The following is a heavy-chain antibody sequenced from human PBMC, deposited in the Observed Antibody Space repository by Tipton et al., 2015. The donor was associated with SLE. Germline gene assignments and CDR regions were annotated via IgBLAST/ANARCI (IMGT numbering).Heavy chain of an antibody. CDR3: ARGDSSGYYFPLDY. V-gene: IGHV4-34*01. J-gene: IGHJ4*02. CDR2: IYHSGTT. D-gene: IGHD3-22*01. Sequence: LRLSCAVYGGSFSGYYWSWIRQPPGKGLEWIGSIYHSGTTYYNPSLKSRVTISVDTSKNQFSLKLSSVTAADTAVYYCARGDSSGYYFPLDYWGQGTLVTVSS. CDR1: GGSFSGYY.